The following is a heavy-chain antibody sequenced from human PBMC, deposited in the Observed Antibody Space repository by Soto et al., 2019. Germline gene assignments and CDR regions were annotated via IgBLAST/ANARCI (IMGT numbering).Heavy chain of an antibody. D-gene: IGHD1-1*01. V-gene: IGHV1-2*04. CDR2: INPNSGGT. CDR1: GYTFTGYY. Sequence: ASVKVSCKASGYTFTGYYMHWVRQAPGQGLEWMGWINPNSGGTNYAQKFQGWVTMTRDNAKNSLYLQMNSLRADDTAVYYCTGGQDNLAVNFDYWGQGTPVTVSS. J-gene: IGHJ4*02. CDR3: TGGQDNLAVNFDY.